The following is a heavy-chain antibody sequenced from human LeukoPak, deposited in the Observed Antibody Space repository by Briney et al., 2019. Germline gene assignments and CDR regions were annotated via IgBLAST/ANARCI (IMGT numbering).Heavy chain of an antibody. CDR3: AREIPGIVGATYFDS. V-gene: IGHV4-59*01. D-gene: IGHD1-26*01. J-gene: IGHJ4*02. CDR2: IYYSGSI. Sequence: KPSETLSLTCTVSGGSISSYYWSWIRQPPGKGLEWIGYIYYSGSINYNPSLKSRVTISVDTSKNQFSLKLSSVAAADTAVYYCAREIPGIVGATYFDSWGQGAPVTVSS. CDR1: GGSISSYY.